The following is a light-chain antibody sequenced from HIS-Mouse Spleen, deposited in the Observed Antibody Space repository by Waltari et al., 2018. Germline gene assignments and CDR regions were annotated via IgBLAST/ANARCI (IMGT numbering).Light chain of an antibody. V-gene: IGLV6-57*02. Sequence: NFMLTQPHSVSESPGKTVTISCTGTSGSLASTYVQWYQQRPGSAPTTVIYEDNQRPSGVPDRFSGSIDSSSNSASLTISGLKTEDEADYYCQSYDSSNSWVFGGGTKLTVL. CDR1: SGSLASTY. CDR3: QSYDSSNSWV. CDR2: EDN. J-gene: IGLJ3*02.